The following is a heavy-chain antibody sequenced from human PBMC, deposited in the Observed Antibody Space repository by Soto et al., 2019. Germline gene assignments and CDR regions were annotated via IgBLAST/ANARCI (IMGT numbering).Heavy chain of an antibody. V-gene: IGHV3-23*01. CDR3: AKYGDNDDYYFDQ. Sequence: EVQLLESGGGLVQPGGSLRLPCAASGFTFSSYAMGWVRQAPGKGLDWVSTITSVRSTFYADSVKGRFTISRDNARNTVYLQMNSLRAEDTAVYYCAKYGDNDDYYFDQWGQGTLVTVSS. CDR2: ITSVRST. J-gene: IGHJ4*02. D-gene: IGHD4-17*01. CDR1: GFTFSSYA.